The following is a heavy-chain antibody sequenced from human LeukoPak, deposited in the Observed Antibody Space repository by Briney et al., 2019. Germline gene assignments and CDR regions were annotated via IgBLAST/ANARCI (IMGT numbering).Heavy chain of an antibody. CDR3: AKGPFCSGGSCYSGFYY. CDR1: GFTFSSYA. Sequence: PGGSLRLSCAAIGFTFSSYAMCWVRQAPGKGLEWVSGISGSGDSTDYADSVKGRFTISRDNSKNTLYLQMNSLRAEDTAVYYCAKGPFCSGGSCYSGFYYWGQGTLVTVSS. V-gene: IGHV3-23*01. CDR2: ISGSGDST. J-gene: IGHJ4*02. D-gene: IGHD2-15*01.